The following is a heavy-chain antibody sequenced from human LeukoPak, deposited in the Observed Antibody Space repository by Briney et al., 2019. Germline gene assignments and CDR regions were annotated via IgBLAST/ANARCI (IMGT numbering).Heavy chain of an antibody. D-gene: IGHD5-18*01. CDR1: VGTFSSYA. Sequence: SVKVSCKASVGTFSSYAISWVRQAPGQGLEWMGRIIPIFGTANYAQKFQGRVTITTDESTSTAYMELSSLRSDDTAVYYCAREYGYSYRFFGYWGQGTLVTVSS. CDR3: AREYGYSYRFFGY. CDR2: IIPIFGTA. V-gene: IGHV1-69*05. J-gene: IGHJ4*02.